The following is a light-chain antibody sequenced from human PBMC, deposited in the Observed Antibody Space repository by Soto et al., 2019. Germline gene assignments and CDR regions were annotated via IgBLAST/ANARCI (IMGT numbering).Light chain of an antibody. J-gene: IGKJ2*01. V-gene: IGKV1-5*03. CDR2: KES. Sequence: DIQMTQSPSTLSASVGDRVTITCRARQSISSGLAWYQQKPGKAPKLLIYKESSLESGVPSRFSGRGSGTEFTLTISSLQPDDFATYYRQQYNSYSPYTFGQGTKLEIK. CDR3: QQYNSYSPYT. CDR1: QSISSG.